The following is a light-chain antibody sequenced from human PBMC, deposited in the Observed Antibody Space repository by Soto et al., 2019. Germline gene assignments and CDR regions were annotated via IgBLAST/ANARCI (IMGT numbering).Light chain of an antibody. Sequence: DVQMAQSPSAMSASVGDRVTIACRASQDISRFVAWFQHKPGRAPERLIYETSNLQPGVPSRFSGSGSGTEFTLATSGLQPEDFATYYCLQHNTYPYTFGQGTKVDIK. CDR1: QDISRF. J-gene: IGKJ2*01. V-gene: IGKV1-17*03. CDR2: ETS. CDR3: LQHNTYPYT.